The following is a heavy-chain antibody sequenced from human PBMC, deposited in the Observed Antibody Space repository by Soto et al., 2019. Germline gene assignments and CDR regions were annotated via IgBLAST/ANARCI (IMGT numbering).Heavy chain of an antibody. CDR3: ARDYGTMVRGAYGMDV. D-gene: IGHD3-10*01. CDR2: IWYDGSNK. CDR1: GFTFSSYG. Sequence: QVQLVESGGGVVQPGRSLRLSCAASGFTFSSYGMHWVRQAPGKGLEWVAVIWYDGSNKYYAASVKGRFTISRDNSKNTLYLQMNSLRAEDTAVYYCARDYGTMVRGAYGMDVWGQGTTVTVSS. J-gene: IGHJ6*02. V-gene: IGHV3-33*01.